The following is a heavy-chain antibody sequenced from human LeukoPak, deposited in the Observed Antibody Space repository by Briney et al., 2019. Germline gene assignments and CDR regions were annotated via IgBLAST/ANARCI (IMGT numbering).Heavy chain of an antibody. CDR1: GYSSTSYW. J-gene: IGHJ4*02. CDR2: IYPGDSDT. Sequence: GESLKISCKGSGYSSTSYWIGWVRQMPGKGLEWMGIIYPGDSDTRYSPSFQGQVTISADKSISTAYLQWSSLKASDTAMYYCARWVNYDYVWGSYRKLNYFDYWGQGTLVTVSS. V-gene: IGHV5-51*01. CDR3: ARWVNYDYVWGSYRKLNYFDY. D-gene: IGHD3-16*02.